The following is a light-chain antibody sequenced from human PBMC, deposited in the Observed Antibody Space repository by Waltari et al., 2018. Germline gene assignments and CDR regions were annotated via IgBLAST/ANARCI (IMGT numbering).Light chain of an antibody. CDR2: DDD. CDR1: RSNIVNNY. V-gene: IGLV1-51*01. Sequence: QSVLTQPPSVSAAPGQKVTISCSGSRSNIVNNYVSWYQQVPGTAPKLLIYDDDKRPSGIPDRFSGSKSGTSATLGITGLQTGDEADYYCGTWDSSLSAWVFGGGTKLTVL. J-gene: IGLJ3*02. CDR3: GTWDSSLSAWV.